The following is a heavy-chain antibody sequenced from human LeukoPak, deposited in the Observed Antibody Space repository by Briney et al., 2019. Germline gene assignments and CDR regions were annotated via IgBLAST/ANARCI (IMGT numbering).Heavy chain of an antibody. V-gene: IGHV3-23*01. CDR1: GFTFSSYA. CDR2: ISGSGGST. Sequence: GGSLRLSCAASGFTFSSYAMSWVRQAPGRGLEWVSAISGSGGSTYYADSVKGRFTISRDNSKNTLYLQMNSLRAEDTAVYYCARSVAGLRLDAYWGRGTLVTVSS. D-gene: IGHD5-12*01. J-gene: IGHJ4*02. CDR3: ARSVAGLRLDAY.